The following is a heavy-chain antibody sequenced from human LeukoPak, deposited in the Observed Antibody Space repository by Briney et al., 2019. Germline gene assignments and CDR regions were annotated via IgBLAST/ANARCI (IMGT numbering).Heavy chain of an antibody. D-gene: IGHD6-13*01. V-gene: IGHV3-23*01. J-gene: IGHJ4*02. Sequence: GGSLRLSCAASGFTVSSNYMSWVRQAPGKGLEWVSAISDSGDRTYYADSVKGRFTISRDNSKNTLYLQMNSLRAEDTAVYYCAKDESWRSSSRSFDYWGQGTLVTVSS. CDR2: ISDSGDRT. CDR1: GFTVSSNY. CDR3: AKDESWRSSSRSFDY.